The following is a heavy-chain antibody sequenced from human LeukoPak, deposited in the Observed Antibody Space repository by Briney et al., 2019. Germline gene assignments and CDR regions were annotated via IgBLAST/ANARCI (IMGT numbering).Heavy chain of an antibody. D-gene: IGHD4-17*01. Sequence: ASVKVSCKASGYTFINYDINWVRQAPGQGLEWMGWMNPKSGSTGYAQKFQGRVTMTRDTSISTAYMELSSLRSEDTAVYYCARGPRDYDESIRYNWFDLWGQGTLVSVFS. CDR3: ARGPRDYDESIRYNWFDL. CDR1: GYTFINYD. J-gene: IGHJ5*02. CDR2: MNPKSGST. V-gene: IGHV1-8*01.